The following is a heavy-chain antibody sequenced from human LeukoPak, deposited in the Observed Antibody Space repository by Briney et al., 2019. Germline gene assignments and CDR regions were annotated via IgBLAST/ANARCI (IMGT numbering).Heavy chain of an antibody. D-gene: IGHD3-22*01. Sequence: PSETLSLTCPVSGGSISSHYWSWIRQPPGKGLEWIGYIYYSGSTNYNPSLKSRVTISVDTSKNQFSLKLSSVTAADTAVYYCARGHYYDSTPGDYWGQGTLVTVSS. J-gene: IGHJ4*02. CDR1: GGSISSHY. V-gene: IGHV4-59*11. CDR3: ARGHYYDSTPGDY. CDR2: IYYSGST.